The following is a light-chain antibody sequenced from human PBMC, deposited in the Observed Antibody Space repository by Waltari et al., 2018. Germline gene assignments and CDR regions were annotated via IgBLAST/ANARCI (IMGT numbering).Light chain of an antibody. J-gene: IGKJ4*01. CDR2: DAS. CDR3: QQYDNLPLT. V-gene: IGKV1-33*01. CDR1: QDISNY. Sequence: DIQLTQSPSSLSASIGDRVTITCQASQDISNYLNWYQQKPGKAPSLLIYDASNLETGVPSRFSGSGSGTAFSFTITSLQPEDLATYYCQQYDNLPLTFGGGTKVEI.